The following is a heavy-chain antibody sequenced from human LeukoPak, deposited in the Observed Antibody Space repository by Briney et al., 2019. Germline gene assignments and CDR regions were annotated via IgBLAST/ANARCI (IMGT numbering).Heavy chain of an antibody. CDR3: ARDRLNANYYYGMDV. CDR2: INWNGGST. D-gene: IGHD6-19*01. Sequence: TGGSLRLSCAASGFTFDDYGMRGVRHARGEGLEWVSGINWNGGSTVYADSVKGRFTISRDNAKNSLYLQMNSLRAEDTAVYYCARDRLNANYYYGMDVWGQGTTVTVSS. J-gene: IGHJ6*02. V-gene: IGHV3-20*04. CDR1: GFTFDDYG.